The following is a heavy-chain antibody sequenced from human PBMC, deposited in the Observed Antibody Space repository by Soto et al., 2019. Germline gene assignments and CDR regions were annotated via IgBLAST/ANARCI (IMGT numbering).Heavy chain of an antibody. D-gene: IGHD3-22*01. CDR3: AKDHSRGEHYYDSSGYSDY. CDR1: GFTFSSYA. CDR2: ISGSGGST. V-gene: IGHV3-23*01. Sequence: PGGSLRLSCAASGFTFSSYATSWVRQAPGKGLEWVSAISGSGGSTYYADSVKGRFTISRDNSKNTLYLQMNSLRAEDTAVYYCAKDHSRGEHYYDSSGYSDYWGQGTLVTVSS. J-gene: IGHJ4*02.